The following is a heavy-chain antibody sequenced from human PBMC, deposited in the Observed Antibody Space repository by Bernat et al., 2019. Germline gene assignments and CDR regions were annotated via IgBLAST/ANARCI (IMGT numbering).Heavy chain of an antibody. J-gene: IGHJ4*02. CDR3: AASGYYSKGYFDY. D-gene: IGHD3-3*01. CDR2: ISGSGGST. Sequence: EVQLVESGGGLVQPGGSLRLSCAASGFTFSSYAMSWVRQAPGKGLEWVSAISGSGGSTYYADPVKGRFTISRDNSKNTLYLQMNSLRAEDTAVYYCAASGYYSKGYFDYWGQGTLVTVSS. V-gene: IGHV3-23*04. CDR1: GFTFSSYA.